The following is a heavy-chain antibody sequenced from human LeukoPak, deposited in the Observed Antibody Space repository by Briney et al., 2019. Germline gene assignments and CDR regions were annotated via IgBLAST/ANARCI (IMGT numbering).Heavy chain of an antibody. CDR1: GGSFRNYF. Sequence: SETLSLTCTVSGGSFRNYFRGWIRQPPGRGLEWIGYVHNSGSTTYNPSLKSRGTIVLDTSRNQFSLRLSSVTAADTAVYYCARGSIVVPPWYFDLWGRGTLVTVSS. J-gene: IGHJ2*01. V-gene: IGHV4-59*01. CDR3: ARGSIVVPPWYFDL. D-gene: IGHD2-2*01. CDR2: VHNSGST.